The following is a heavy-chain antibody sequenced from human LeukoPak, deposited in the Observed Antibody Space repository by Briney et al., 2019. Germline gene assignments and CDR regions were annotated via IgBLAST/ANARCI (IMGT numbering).Heavy chain of an antibody. J-gene: IGHJ4*02. CDR1: GFIFSNAW. CDR3: TATYYYDSSGYYY. Sequence: GGSLRLSCEASGFIFSNAWMTWVRQAPGKGLEWVGRIKSKTDGGTTDYAAPVKGRFTISRDDSKNTLYLQMNSLKTEDTAVYYCTATYYYDSSGYYYWGQGTLVTVSS. D-gene: IGHD3-22*01. CDR2: IKSKTDGGTT. V-gene: IGHV3-15*01.